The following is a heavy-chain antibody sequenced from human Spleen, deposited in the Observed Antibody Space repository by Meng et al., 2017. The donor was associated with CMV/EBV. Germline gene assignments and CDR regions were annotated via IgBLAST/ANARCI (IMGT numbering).Heavy chain of an antibody. CDR3: ARDSLHDY. V-gene: IGHV1-2*02. CDR1: VYTCNAYY. Sequence: RVACDASVYTCNAYYTHWVRQGPRQGIEWLGWVKPNTGGSKYSQQFQGRVTMTRDPSINTAYMELTSLRSDDTAVYYCARDSLHDYWGQGTLVTVSS. CDR2: VKPNTGGS. J-gene: IGHJ4*02.